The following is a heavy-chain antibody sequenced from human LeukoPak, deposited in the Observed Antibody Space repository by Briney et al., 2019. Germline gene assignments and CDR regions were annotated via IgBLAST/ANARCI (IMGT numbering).Heavy chain of an antibody. D-gene: IGHD3-3*01. CDR3: ARVWSGYSLGSWFDP. V-gene: IGHV1-69*05. CDR2: IIPIFGTV. Sequence: SVKVSCKXSGGTFSSYAISWVRQAPRQGLEGMGRIIPIFGTVNYTQKFQGRVTITTDEYTSTAYMDLSTQSSEDTAVYYCARVWSGYSLGSWFDPWGQGTLVTVTS. J-gene: IGHJ5*02. CDR1: GGTFSSYA.